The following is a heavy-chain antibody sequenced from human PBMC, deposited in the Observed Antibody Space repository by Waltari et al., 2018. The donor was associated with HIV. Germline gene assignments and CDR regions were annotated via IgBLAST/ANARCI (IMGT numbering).Heavy chain of an antibody. V-gene: IGHV3-11*01. Sequence: QVQPVESRGGLVKHGGSLRLSCAASGFTFSVSYMSWCGQAPGKGLEWISYIGSSCRIIYYADSVKGRFTFSRDNAKKSLYLQMNSLRAEDTAVYHCARIRGELGGNSAYYYGMDVWGQGTTVIVSS. J-gene: IGHJ6*02. CDR3: ARIRGELGGNSAYYYGMDV. CDR2: IGSSCRII. D-gene: IGHD2-21*02. CDR1: GFTFSVSY.